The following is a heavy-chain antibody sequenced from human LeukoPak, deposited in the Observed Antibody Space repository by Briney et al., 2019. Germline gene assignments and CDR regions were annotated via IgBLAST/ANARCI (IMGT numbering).Heavy chain of an antibody. CDR2: IRYDGSNK. D-gene: IGHD6-13*01. V-gene: IGHV3-30*02. J-gene: IGHJ4*02. CDR3: AKDKRYSSSWYRYYFDY. CDR1: GFRFYDV. Sequence: GRSLRLSCAASGFRFYDVMHWVRQAPGKGLEWVAFIRYDGSNKYYADSVKGRFTISRDNSKNTLYLQMNSLRAEDTAVYYCAKDKRYSSSWYRYYFDYWGQGTLVTVSS.